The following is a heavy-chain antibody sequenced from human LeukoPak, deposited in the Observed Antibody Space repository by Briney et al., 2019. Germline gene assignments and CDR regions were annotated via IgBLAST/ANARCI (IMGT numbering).Heavy chain of an antibody. J-gene: IGHJ4*02. D-gene: IGHD6-13*01. CDR2: IKSKTDGGTT. Sequence: GGSLRLSCAASGFTFSNAWMSWVRQAPGKGLEWVGRIKSKTDGGTTDYAAPVKGRFTISRDDSKNTLYLQMNSLKTEDTAVYYCTRYSSWYVNGFDYWGQGTLVTVSS. V-gene: IGHV3-15*01. CDR3: TRYSSWYVNGFDY. CDR1: GFTFSNAW.